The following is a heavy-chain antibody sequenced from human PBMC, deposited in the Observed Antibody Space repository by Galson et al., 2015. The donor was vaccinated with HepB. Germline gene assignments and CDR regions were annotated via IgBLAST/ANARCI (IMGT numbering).Heavy chain of an antibody. V-gene: IGHV3-23*01. CDR2: LTGSSDIT. D-gene: IGHD3-3*01. Sequence: SLRLSCAASGFTFSRNAMSWVRQAPGKGLEWVSSLTGSSDITNIADSAKGRFSISRDNSKNTLYLQMNSLRVEDTAFYYCARTTWRDKNWPIFGSWGQGTLVTVSS. CDR1: GFTFSRNA. J-gene: IGHJ4*02. CDR3: ARTTWRDKNWPIFGS.